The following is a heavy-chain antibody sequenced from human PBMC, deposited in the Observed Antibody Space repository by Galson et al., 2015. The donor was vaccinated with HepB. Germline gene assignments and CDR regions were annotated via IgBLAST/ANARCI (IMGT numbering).Heavy chain of an antibody. CDR1: SYTFTNYG. J-gene: IGHJ4*02. CDR2: ISAYNGDT. V-gene: IGHV1-18*04. D-gene: IGHD2-15*01. Sequence: SVKVSCKASSYTFTNYGITWVRQAPGQGLEWMGWISAYNGDTNYAQNLQGRVTMTTDRSTSTAHMELRSLRSDDTAVYYCARARRGGCTSGSCYFSYFDYWGQGTLVTVSS. CDR3: ARARRGGCTSGSCYFSYFDY.